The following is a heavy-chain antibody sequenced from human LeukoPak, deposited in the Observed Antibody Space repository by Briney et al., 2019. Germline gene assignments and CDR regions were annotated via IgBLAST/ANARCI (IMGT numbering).Heavy chain of an antibody. D-gene: IGHD1-7*01. CDR1: GVTFNNAW. CDR3: TTDQYIGTMTFDY. V-gene: IGHV3-15*01. J-gene: IGHJ4*02. Sequence: GGSLRLSCAASGVTFNNAWMSWVRQAPGKGLEWVGRIKSKTDGGTTDYAAPVKGRFTISRDDSKNTLYLRMNSLKREDTAVYYCTTDQYIGTMTFDYWGQGTLVTVSS. CDR2: IKSKTDGGTT.